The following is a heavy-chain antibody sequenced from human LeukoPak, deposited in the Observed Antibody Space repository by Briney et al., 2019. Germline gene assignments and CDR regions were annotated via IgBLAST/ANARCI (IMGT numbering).Heavy chain of an antibody. CDR1: GYSISSGYY. J-gene: IGHJ4*02. D-gene: IGHD3-9*01. V-gene: IGHV4-38-2*02. CDR2: IYHSGST. CDR3: ARAIGANVLRYFDPFDY. Sequence: PSETLSLTCTVSGYSISSGYYWGWIRQPPGKGLEWIGSIYHSGSTYYNPSLKSRVTISVDTSKNQFSLKLSSVTAADTAVYYCARAIGANVLRYFDPFDYWGQGTLVTVSS.